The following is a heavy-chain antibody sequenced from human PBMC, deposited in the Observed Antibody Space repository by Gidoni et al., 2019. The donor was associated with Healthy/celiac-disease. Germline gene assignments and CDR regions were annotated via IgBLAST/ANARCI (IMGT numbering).Heavy chain of an antibody. CDR2: ISGSGGST. V-gene: IGHV3-23*01. CDR3: ANMGDSSGPHDY. Sequence: EVQLLESGGGLVQPGGSLRLSCASSGFTFSSYAMSWVRQAPGKGLEWVSAISGSGGSTYYADSVKGRFTISRDNSKNTLYLQMNSLRAEDTAVYYCANMGDSSGPHDYWGQGTLVTVSS. J-gene: IGHJ4*02. D-gene: IGHD3-22*01. CDR1: GFTFSSYA.